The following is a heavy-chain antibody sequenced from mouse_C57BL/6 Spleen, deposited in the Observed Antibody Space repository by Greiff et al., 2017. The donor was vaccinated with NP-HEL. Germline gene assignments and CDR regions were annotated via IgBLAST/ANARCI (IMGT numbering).Heavy chain of an antibody. CDR2: ISDGGSYT. Sequence: EVKLMESGGGLVKPGGSLKLSCAASGFTFSSYAMSWVRQTPEKRLEWVATISDGGSYTYYPDNVKGRFTISRDNAKNNLYLQMSHLKSEDTAMYYCARSLDSSGYLDYWGQGTTLTVSS. V-gene: IGHV5-4*03. CDR3: ARSLDSSGYLDY. CDR1: GFTFSSYA. J-gene: IGHJ2*01. D-gene: IGHD3-2*02.